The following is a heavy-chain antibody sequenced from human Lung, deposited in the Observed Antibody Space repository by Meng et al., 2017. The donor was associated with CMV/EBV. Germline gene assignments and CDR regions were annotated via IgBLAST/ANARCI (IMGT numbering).Heavy chain of an antibody. CDR2: IYCSGST. J-gene: IGHJ4*02. Sequence: TFTVSGGSISSGGYYWRWIRQHPGKGLEWIGYIYCSGSTYYNPSLKSRVTISVDTSKNQFSLKLSSVTAADTAVYYCARVDRSMIVSWGQGTLVTVSS. CDR1: GGSISSGGYY. CDR3: ARVDRSMIVS. V-gene: IGHV4-31*03. D-gene: IGHD3-22*01.